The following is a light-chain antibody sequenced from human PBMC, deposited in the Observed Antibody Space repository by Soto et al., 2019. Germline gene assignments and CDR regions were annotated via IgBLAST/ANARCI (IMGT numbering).Light chain of an antibody. V-gene: IGKV3-20*01. J-gene: IGKJ1*01. CDR3: QQYGTSPRT. Sequence: EIVLTQSPGTLSLSPGERATLSCRASQSVSSSYLAWHQQQPRPAPRLLIYVASSRTGCLPDRFSGSGSRIYFTLIISRLAAEDFVEYCGQQYGTSPRTFGQGTKVEIK. CDR1: QSVSSSY. CDR2: VAS.